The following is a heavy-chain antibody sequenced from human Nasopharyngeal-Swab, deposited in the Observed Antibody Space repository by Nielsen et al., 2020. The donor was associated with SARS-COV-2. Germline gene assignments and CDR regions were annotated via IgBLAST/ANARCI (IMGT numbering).Heavy chain of an antibody. CDR2: INHSGST. Sequence: SETLSLTCAVYGGSFSGYYWSWIRQPPGKGLEWIGEINHSGSTNYNPSLKSRVTISVDTSKNQFSLKLSSVTAADTAVYYCASHPGYCSNTSCYAPSYGMDVWGQGTTVTVSS. J-gene: IGHJ6*02. CDR3: ASHPGYCSNTSCYAPSYGMDV. V-gene: IGHV4-34*01. CDR1: GGSFSGYY. D-gene: IGHD2-2*01.